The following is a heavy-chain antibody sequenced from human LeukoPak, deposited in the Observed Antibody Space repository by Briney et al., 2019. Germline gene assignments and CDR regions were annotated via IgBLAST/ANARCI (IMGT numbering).Heavy chain of an antibody. CDR3: ARLRLGDFWSSNWFDP. CDR1: GYSISSGYY. V-gene: IGHV4-38-2*02. Sequence: SETLSLTCTVSGYSISSGYYWGWIRQPPGKGLEWIGEINHSGSTNYNPSLKSRVTISVDTSKNQFSLKLSSVTAADTAVYYCARLRLGDFWSSNWFDPWGQGTLVTVSS. J-gene: IGHJ5*02. D-gene: IGHD3-3*01. CDR2: INHSGST.